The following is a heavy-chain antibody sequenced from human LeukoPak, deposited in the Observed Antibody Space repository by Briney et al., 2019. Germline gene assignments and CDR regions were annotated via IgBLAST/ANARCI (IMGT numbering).Heavy chain of an antibody. J-gene: IGHJ5*02. Sequence: SVKVSCKASGGTFSSYAISWVRQAPGQGLEWMGGIIPIFGTANYAQKFQGRVTITADESTSAAYMELSSLRSEDTAVYYCARDPSYGGNIDRWGQGTLVTVSS. D-gene: IGHD4-23*01. CDR2: IIPIFGTA. CDR1: GGTFSSYA. V-gene: IGHV1-69*13. CDR3: ARDPSYGGNIDR.